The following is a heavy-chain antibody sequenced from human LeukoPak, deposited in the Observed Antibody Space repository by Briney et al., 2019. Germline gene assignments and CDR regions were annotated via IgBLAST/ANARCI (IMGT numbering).Heavy chain of an antibody. D-gene: IGHD1-26*01. CDR3: ARVARQWELLGWFDP. CDR1: GFTFSSYA. J-gene: IGHJ5*02. V-gene: IGHV3-30*04. Sequence: GGSLGLSCAASGFTFSSYAMHWVRQAPGKGLEWVALISYDGSNKYYADSVKGRFTISRDNSKNTLYLQMNSLRAEDTAVFYCARVARQWELLGWFDPWGQGTLVTVSS. CDR2: ISYDGSNK.